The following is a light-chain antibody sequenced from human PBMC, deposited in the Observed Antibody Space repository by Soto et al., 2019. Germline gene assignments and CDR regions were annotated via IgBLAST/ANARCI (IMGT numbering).Light chain of an antibody. CDR2: DPS. CDR3: QRCHSRASFS. CDR1: QSVSSN. J-gene: IGKJ2*03. Sequence: IVMTQSPPPLSVSPGERATLSCRASQSVSSNFAWYQQKPGQAPKLLIYDPSTIDTGIPARCSGIGSGTQFTLTLSSLQSEDFAVYYCQRCHSRASFSFGLGTKLESK. V-gene: IGKV3-15*01.